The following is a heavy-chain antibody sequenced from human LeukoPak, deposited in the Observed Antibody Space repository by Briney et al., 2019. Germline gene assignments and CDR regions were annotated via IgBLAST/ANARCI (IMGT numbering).Heavy chain of an antibody. J-gene: IGHJ4*02. V-gene: IGHV3-30*02. CDR2: IRSDGSKK. CDR3: ARGDTKWLPQKADY. Sequence: GGSLRLSCAASGFTFSYYGIHWVRQAPGKGLEWVTFIRSDGSKKLYVDSVKGRFTISRENSENILYLEMNSLRDEDTAMYYCARGDTKWLPQKADYWGQGTLVIVSS. D-gene: IGHD3-22*01. CDR1: GFTFSYYG.